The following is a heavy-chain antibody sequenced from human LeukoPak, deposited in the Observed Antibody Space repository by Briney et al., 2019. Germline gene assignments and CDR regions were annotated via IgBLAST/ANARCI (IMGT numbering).Heavy chain of an antibody. CDR3: AREKAGTRFPADY. D-gene: IGHD1-7*01. V-gene: IGHV1-18*01. CDR2: ISVYNGNT. Sequence: GASVKVSCKASGYIFNNFGISWVRQAPGQGLEWMGWISVYNGNTHFAQKLQGRVTMTTDTSTSTAYMELRSLRSDDTAVYYCAREKAGTRFPADYWGQGTLVTVSS. CDR1: GYIFNNFG. J-gene: IGHJ4*02.